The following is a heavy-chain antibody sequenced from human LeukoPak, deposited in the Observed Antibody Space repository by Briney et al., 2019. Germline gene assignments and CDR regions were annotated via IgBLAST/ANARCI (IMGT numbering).Heavy chain of an antibody. V-gene: IGHV3-21*04. CDR1: GFTFSNYS. CDR3: ARGYPLNTALDY. J-gene: IGHJ4*02. CDR2: ISSSSNYI. D-gene: IGHD5-18*01. Sequence: GGSLRLSCAASGFTFSNYSMNWVRQAPGKGLEWVSSISSSSNYIYYADSVKGRFTISRDNAKNSLYLQMNSLRSEDTAVYYCARGYPLNTALDYWGQGTLVTVSS.